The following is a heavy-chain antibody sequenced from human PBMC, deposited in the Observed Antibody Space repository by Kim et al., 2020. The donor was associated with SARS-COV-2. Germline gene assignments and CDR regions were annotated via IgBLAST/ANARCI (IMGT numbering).Heavy chain of an antibody. CDR2: ISASGAAT. V-gene: IGHV3-23*01. J-gene: IGHJ4*02. Sequence: GGSLRLSCAGSAFTFNKFAMAWVRQAPGKGLEWVAGISASGAATYYADSVKGRFTISRDNSKNTLNLQMNSLRVEDSATYYCAKSEWSSSFFFDYFDSWGQGSPVTVSS. CDR3: AKSEWSSSFFFDYFDS. D-gene: IGHD3-3*01. CDR1: AFTFNKFA.